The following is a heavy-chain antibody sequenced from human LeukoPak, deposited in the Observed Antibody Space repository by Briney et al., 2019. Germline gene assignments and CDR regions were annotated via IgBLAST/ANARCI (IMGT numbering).Heavy chain of an antibody. D-gene: IGHD2-15*01. V-gene: IGHV1-69*04. CDR1: GGTFSSYA. CDR2: IIPIFGIA. CDR3: ARAGYCSGGSCPVSWFDP. J-gene: IGHJ5*02. Sequence: ASVKVSCKASGGTFSSYANSWVRQAPGQGLEWMGRIIPIFGIANYAQKFQGRVTITADKSTSTAYMELSSLRSEDTAVYYCARAGYCSGGSCPVSWFDPWGQGTLVTVSS.